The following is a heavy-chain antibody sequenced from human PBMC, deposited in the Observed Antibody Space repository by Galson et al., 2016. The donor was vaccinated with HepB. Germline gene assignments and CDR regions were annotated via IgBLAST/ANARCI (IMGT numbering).Heavy chain of an antibody. V-gene: IGHV1-18*01. CDR3: ATTKWDPSKGYYFDY. Sequence: SVKVSCKASGNTFSSCGISWVRQAPGQGLEWMGWISSDNDNTNAAQKLQGRITMTTDTSTSTAHMEVKSLTSDDTAVYYCATTKWDPSKGYYFDYWGQGTLVTVSS. CDR2: ISSDNDNT. CDR1: GNTFSSCG. D-gene: IGHD1-26*01. J-gene: IGHJ4*02.